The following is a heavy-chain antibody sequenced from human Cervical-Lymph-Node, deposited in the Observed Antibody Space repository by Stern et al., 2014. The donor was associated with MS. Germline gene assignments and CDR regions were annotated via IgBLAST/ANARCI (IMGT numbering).Heavy chain of an antibody. V-gene: IGHV1-3*04. J-gene: IGHJ4*02. CDR3: ARLRSGWYSDY. CDR1: GYTFTNYA. Sequence: QVQLVQSGAEVRKPGASVKVSCKASGYTFTNYAIHWVRQAPGQRLEWMGWINTGNGNTQYSQKFQGRVTITRDTSANTAYMELSSLRSEDTAVYYCARLRSGWYSDYWGQGTLVTVSS. D-gene: IGHD6-19*01. CDR2: INTGNGNT.